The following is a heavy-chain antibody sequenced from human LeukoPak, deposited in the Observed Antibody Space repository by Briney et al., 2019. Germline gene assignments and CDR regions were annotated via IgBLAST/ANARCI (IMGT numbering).Heavy chain of an antibody. J-gene: IGHJ4*02. CDR2: IYYSGST. D-gene: IGHD2-15*01. V-gene: IGHV4-39*01. CDR1: GASISSSSNY. CDR3: AFICTSGSCYSVDY. Sequence: SETLSLTCSVSGASISSSSNYWGWIRQPPGKGLEWIGSIYYSGSTYYNPSLRSRVTISVDTSKNQFSLKLTSVTDADTAVYYCAFICTSGSCYSVDYWGQGTLVTVSS.